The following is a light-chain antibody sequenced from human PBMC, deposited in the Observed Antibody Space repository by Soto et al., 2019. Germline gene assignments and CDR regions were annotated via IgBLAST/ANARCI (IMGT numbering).Light chain of an antibody. CDR2: GAS. CDR1: QSVSSTY. V-gene: IGKV3-20*01. Sequence: EIVLTQSPGALFLSPGERATLSCRASQSVSSTYLAWFQQKPGQAPRLLIYGASSRATGIPDRFSGSGSGTDFTLTISRLEPEDFAVYYCQQYGNSPRTFGQGTKVDIK. CDR3: QQYGNSPRT. J-gene: IGKJ1*01.